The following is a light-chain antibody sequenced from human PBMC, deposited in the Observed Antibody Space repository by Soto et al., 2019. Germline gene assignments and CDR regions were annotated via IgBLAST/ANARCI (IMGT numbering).Light chain of an antibody. V-gene: IGLV2-14*03. Sequence: QSALTQPASVSGSPGQSITISCTGTSSDVGIYNFVSWYQQHPGKAPKLMIYDVSYRPSGVSNRFSGSKSGNTASLTISGLQAVDEADYYCSSYTGSSILFGGGTKVTVL. CDR3: SSYTGSSIL. J-gene: IGLJ2*01. CDR1: SSDVGIYNF. CDR2: DVS.